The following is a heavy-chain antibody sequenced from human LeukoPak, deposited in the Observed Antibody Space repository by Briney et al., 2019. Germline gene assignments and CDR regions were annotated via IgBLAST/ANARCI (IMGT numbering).Heavy chain of an antibody. Sequence: GGSLRLSCAASGFTFSRLAMNWVRQAPGKGLEWVATIIDNGDRTYYADSVRGRFTLSRDNSNNTLSLQMNSLRAEDTATYYCSKGITLVRGFTDFDYRGQGTLVTVSS. V-gene: IGHV3-23*01. CDR1: GFTFSRLA. J-gene: IGHJ4*02. D-gene: IGHD3-10*01. CDR2: IIDNGDRT. CDR3: SKGITLVRGFTDFDY.